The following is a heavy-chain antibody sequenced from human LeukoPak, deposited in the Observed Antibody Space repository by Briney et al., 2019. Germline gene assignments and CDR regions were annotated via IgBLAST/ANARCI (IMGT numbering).Heavy chain of an antibody. CDR2: IYYSGST. D-gene: IGHD4-23*01. CDR1: GGSISSYY. J-gene: IGHJ4*02. CDR3: ARQPRWCLDFDY. V-gene: IGHV4-59*08. Sequence: PSETLSLTCTVPGGSISSYYWSWIRQPPGKGLEWIGYIYYSGSTNYNPSLKSRVTISVDTSKNQFSLKLSSVTAADTAVYYCARQPRWCLDFDYWGQGTLVTVSS.